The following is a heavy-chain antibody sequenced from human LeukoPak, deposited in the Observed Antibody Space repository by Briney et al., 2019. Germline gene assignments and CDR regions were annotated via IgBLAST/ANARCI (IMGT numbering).Heavy chain of an antibody. V-gene: IGHV3-30*02. CDR2: IRSDGSNK. Sequence: PGGSLRLSCAASGFTFSSYGMHWVRQAPGKGLDWVASIRSDGSNKYYADSVRGRFTISTDNSKNTVYLQMNSLRAEDTAVYYCANEYLDYWGQGTLVTVSS. CDR1: GFTFSSYG. CDR3: ANEYLDY. J-gene: IGHJ4*02. D-gene: IGHD3-10*01.